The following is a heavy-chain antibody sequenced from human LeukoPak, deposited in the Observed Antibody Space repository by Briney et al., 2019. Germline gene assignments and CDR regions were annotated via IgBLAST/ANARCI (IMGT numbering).Heavy chain of an antibody. V-gene: IGHV3-30*18. CDR3: AKDSSSGSFFDY. Sequence: GGSLRLSCAASGFTFSSYGMHWVRQAPGKGLEWVAVISYDGSNKYYADSVKGRFTISRDNSKNTLYLQMNSLRAEDTAVYHCAKDSSSGSFFDYWGQGTLVTVSS. CDR2: ISYDGSNK. D-gene: IGHD3-22*01. J-gene: IGHJ4*02. CDR1: GFTFSSYG.